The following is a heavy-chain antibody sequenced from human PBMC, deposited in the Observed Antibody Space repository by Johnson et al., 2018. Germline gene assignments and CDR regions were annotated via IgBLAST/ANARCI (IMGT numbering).Heavy chain of an antibody. CDR2: IRWDGGST. J-gene: IGHJ3*02. Sequence: VQLVQSGGVVLQPGGSLRLSCAASGFTFDDYTMHWVRQAPGKGLEWVSLIRWDGGSTYYADSVKGRLPISRDNRKHSRYLQMNSLRNEDTPLYYFPKGDIVVVPAAKNRGYDYGAFDIWGQGTMVTVSS. D-gene: IGHD2-2*01. CDR1: GFTFDDYT. CDR3: PKGDIVVVPAAKNRGYDYGAFDI. V-gene: IGHV3-43*01.